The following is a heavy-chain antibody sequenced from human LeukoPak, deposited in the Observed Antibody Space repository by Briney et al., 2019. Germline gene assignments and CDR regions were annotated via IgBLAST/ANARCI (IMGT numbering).Heavy chain of an antibody. CDR3: ARQGGGGVVVVAAEDYYGMDV. D-gene: IGHD2-15*01. CDR2: IYPGDSDT. Sequence: GEPLKISCKGSGYSFTSYWIGWVRQMPGKGLEWMGIIYPGDSDTRYSPSFQGQVTISADKSISTAYLQWSSLKASDTAMYYCARQGGGGVVVVAAEDYYGMDVWGQGTTVTVSS. V-gene: IGHV5-51*01. CDR1: GYSFTSYW. J-gene: IGHJ6*02.